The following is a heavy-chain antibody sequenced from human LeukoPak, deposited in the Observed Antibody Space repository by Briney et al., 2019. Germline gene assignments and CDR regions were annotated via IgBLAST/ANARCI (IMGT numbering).Heavy chain of an antibody. Sequence: ASVKVSCKASGYTFTSYGISWVRQAPGQGLEWMEWISAYNGNTNYAQKLQGRVTMTTDTSTSTAYMELRSLRSDDTAVYYCARVYCSGGSCYRDAFDIWGQGTMVTVSS. D-gene: IGHD2-15*01. J-gene: IGHJ3*02. CDR1: GYTFTSYG. CDR3: ARVYCSGGSCYRDAFDI. V-gene: IGHV1-18*01. CDR2: ISAYNGNT.